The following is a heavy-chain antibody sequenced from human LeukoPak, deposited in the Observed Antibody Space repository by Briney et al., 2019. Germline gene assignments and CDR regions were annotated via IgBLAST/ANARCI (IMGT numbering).Heavy chain of an antibody. CDR3: ARVTYYYDSSGYGIDP. CDR2: IYTSGST. J-gene: IGHJ5*02. D-gene: IGHD3-22*01. CDR1: GGSISSGSYY. Sequence: SQTLSPTCTVSGGSISSGSYYWSWIRQPAGKGLEWIGRIYTSGSTNYNPSLKSRATISVDTSKNQFSLKLSSVTAADTAVYYCARVTYYYDSSGYGIDPWGQGTLVTVSS. V-gene: IGHV4-61*02.